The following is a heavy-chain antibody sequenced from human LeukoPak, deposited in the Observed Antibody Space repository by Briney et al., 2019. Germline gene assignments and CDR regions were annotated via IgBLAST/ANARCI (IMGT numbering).Heavy chain of an antibody. D-gene: IGHD3-10*01. V-gene: IGHV4-59*01. CDR2: IYYSGST. CDR1: GGSISSYY. Sequence: SETLSLTCTVSGGSISSYYWSWIRQPPGKGLEWIGYIYYSGSTNYNPSLKSRVTISVDTSENQFSLKLSSVTAADTAVYYCARSSSFRGVPFDYWGQGTLVTVSS. CDR3: ARSSSFRGVPFDY. J-gene: IGHJ4*02.